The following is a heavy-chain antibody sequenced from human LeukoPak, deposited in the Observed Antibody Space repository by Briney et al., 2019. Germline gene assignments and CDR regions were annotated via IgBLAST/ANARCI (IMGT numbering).Heavy chain of an antibody. CDR2: IYTSGTT. CDR1: GGSISNYY. CDR3: ARGKVVAGTPGQNSWDH. V-gene: IGHV4-4*07. J-gene: IGHJ4*02. Sequence: SETLSLTCTVSGGSISNYYWNWIRQPAGKGLEWIGRIYTSGTTNYNPSLKSRVSMSVDTSKNQFSLELSSVTAADTAVYYCARGKVVAGTPGQNSWDHWGQGTLVTVSS. D-gene: IGHD6-19*01.